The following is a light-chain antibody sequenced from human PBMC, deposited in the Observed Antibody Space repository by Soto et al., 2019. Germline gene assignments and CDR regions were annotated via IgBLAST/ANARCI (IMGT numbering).Light chain of an antibody. CDR2: GAS. J-gene: IGKJ2*02. CDR1: QSVSSSY. Sequence: IVLTQSPGTLSLSPGERATLSCRASQSVSSSYLAWYQQKPGQAPRLLIYGASSRGTGIPDRFSGSGSGTDLTLTISRLETADFAVYYCQQYGSSPGTFGQGTKLEIK. CDR3: QQYGSSPGT. V-gene: IGKV3-20*01.